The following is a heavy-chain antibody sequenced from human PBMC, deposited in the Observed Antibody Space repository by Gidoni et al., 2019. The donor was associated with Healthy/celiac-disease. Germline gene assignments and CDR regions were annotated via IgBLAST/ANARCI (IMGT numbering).Heavy chain of an antibody. V-gene: IGHV3-66*01. J-gene: IGHJ4*02. CDR2: IYSGGST. CDR3: ARDVGSPEDY. CDR1: GFTVSSNY. Sequence: EVHLVASGGGLVQPGGSLSLSCPASGFTVSSNYMSWVRQAPGKGLEWVSVIYSGGSTYYADSVKGRFTISRDNSKNTLYLQMNSLRAEDTAVYYCARDVGSPEDYWGQGTLVTVSS. D-gene: IGHD1-26*01.